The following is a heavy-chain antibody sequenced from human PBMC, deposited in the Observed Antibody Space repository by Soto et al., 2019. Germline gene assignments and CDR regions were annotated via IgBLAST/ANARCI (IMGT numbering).Heavy chain of an antibody. V-gene: IGHV3-30-3*01. Sequence: ESGGGVVQPGRSLRLSCAASGFSFSISPMHWVRQAPGKGPEWVALISYDGTNKFYADSVKGRFTISRDNSKSTLYLQVDSLRPDDAAVYYCSRDPKTSGGQNWAFNYFDSWGQGTLVTVSS. CDR1: GFSFSISP. J-gene: IGHJ4*02. D-gene: IGHD7-27*01. CDR3: SRDPKTSGGQNWAFNYFDS. CDR2: ISYDGTNK.